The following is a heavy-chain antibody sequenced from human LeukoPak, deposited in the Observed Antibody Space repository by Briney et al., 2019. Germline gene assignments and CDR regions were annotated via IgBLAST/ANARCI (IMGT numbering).Heavy chain of an antibody. CDR1: GGSLSSSSYY. CDR3: ARAPYYDILTGSLDAFDI. D-gene: IGHD3-9*01. Sequence: PSETLSLTCSVSGGSLSSSSYYWGWIRQPPGKGLEWIGSIYYSGNTYYNPSLKSRVTISVDTSKNQFSLKLSSVTAADTAVYYCARAPYYDILTGSLDAFDIWGQGTMVTVSS. J-gene: IGHJ3*02. CDR2: IYYSGNT. V-gene: IGHV4-39*07.